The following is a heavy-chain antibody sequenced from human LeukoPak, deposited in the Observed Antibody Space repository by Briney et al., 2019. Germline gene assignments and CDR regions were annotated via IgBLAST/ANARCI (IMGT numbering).Heavy chain of an antibody. D-gene: IGHD3-10*01. CDR1: GFTFDDYS. Sequence: GGSLRLSCAASGFTFDDYSIHWVRQAPGKGLEGGSGISWNSGSIGYADSVKGRFTISRDNPKNSLYLQMNSLTDDDTAVYYCARDIYGSGSYSHFDYWGRGNLVTVSS. V-gene: IGHV3-9*01. CDR2: ISWNSGSI. CDR3: ARDIYGSGSYSHFDY. J-gene: IGHJ4*02.